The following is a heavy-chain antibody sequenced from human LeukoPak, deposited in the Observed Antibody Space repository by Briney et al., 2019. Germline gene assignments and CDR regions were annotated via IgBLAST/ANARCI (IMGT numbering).Heavy chain of an antibody. J-gene: IGHJ4*02. CDR2: ISGGGGST. CDR1: GFTFSSYA. D-gene: IGHD3-22*01. CDR3: AKVLALIVVVDY. Sequence: GGSLRLSCAASGFTFSSYAMSWVRQAPGKGLEWVSGISGGGGSTYYADSVKGRFTISRDNSRNTLYLQMNSLRAEDTAVYYCAKVLALIVVVDYWGQGTLVTVSS. V-gene: IGHV3-23*01.